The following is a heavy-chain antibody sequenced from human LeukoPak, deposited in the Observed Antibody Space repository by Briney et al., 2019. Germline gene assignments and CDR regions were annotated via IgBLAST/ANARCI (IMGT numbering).Heavy chain of an antibody. Sequence: GGSLRLSCAASGFTFSSYSMSWVRQAPGKGLEWLSLITSSSSNIRYADSVKGRFTISRDNAKTSLYLQMNSLRAEDTALYYCARDPIAAAGTPYFDYWGQGTLVTVSS. CDR3: ARDPIAAAGTPYFDY. CDR2: ITSSSSNI. CDR1: GFTFSSYS. J-gene: IGHJ4*02. V-gene: IGHV3-21*04. D-gene: IGHD6-13*01.